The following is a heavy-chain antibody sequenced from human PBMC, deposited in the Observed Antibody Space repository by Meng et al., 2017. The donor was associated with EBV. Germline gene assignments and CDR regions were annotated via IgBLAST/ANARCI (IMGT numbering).Heavy chain of an antibody. CDR3: VRGPPVGVPGPGDY. J-gene: IGHJ4*02. Sequence: VPLWQSVAEVKNPEASVKVSCKASGYAFTSYILHWGRQAPGQRLEWMGWINVGVGYTKYSQKFQGRVTISSDTSATTGYMELSSLRSEDTAVYYCVRGPPVGVPGPGDYWGQGTLVTVSS. D-gene: IGHD2-21*01. CDR2: INVGVGYT. V-gene: IGHV1-3*01. CDR1: GYAFTSYI.